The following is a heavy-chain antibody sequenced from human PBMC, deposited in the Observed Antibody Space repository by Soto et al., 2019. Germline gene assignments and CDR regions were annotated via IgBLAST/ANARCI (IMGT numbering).Heavy chain of an antibody. Sequence: PSETLSLTCTVSGVSVSSGSYYWSWIRQPPGKGLEWIGYIYYSGSTNYNPSLKSRVSMSVDTSKNQFSLKLSSVTAADTAVYYCARVFGFGGMDVWGQGTTVTVSS. CDR2: IYYSGST. CDR3: ARVFGFGGMDV. CDR1: GVSVSSGSYY. D-gene: IGHD3-10*01. V-gene: IGHV4-61*01. J-gene: IGHJ6*02.